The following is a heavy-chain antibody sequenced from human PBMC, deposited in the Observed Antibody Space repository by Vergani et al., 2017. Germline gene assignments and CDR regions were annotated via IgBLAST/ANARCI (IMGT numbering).Heavy chain of an antibody. D-gene: IGHD3-22*01. Sequence: QVQLVQSGAEVKKPGASVKVSCKASGYTFTSYGISWVRQAPGQRLEWMGWISAYNGNTNYAQKLQGRVTMTTDTSTSTAYMELRSLRSGDTAVYYCAREMIVVVRLTVASSFDYWGQGTLVTVSS. CDR3: AREMIVVVRLTVASSFDY. J-gene: IGHJ4*02. CDR1: GYTFTSYG. CDR2: ISAYNGNT. V-gene: IGHV1-18*01.